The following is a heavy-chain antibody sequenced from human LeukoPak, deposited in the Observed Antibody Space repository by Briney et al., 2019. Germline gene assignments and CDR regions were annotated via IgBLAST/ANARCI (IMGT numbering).Heavy chain of an antibody. CDR3: ARSSPPTYYHFYYYMDV. V-gene: IGHV1-2*02. Sequence: ASVKVSCKASGGTFSSYAISWVRQAPGQGLEWMGWINPSSGGAKYAQNFQGRVIMTTDTSVSTAYMELSSLRSDDTAVYYCARSSPPTYYHFYYYMDVWGKGSTVTVSS. D-gene: IGHD6-13*01. CDR2: INPSSGGA. CDR1: GGTFSSYA. J-gene: IGHJ6*03.